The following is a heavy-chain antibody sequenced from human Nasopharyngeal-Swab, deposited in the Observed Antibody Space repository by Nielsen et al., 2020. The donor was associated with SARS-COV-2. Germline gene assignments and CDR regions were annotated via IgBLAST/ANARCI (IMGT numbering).Heavy chain of an antibody. J-gene: IGHJ6*02. CDR3: ARGELELYYYYGMDV. Sequence: ASVKVSCKASGYTFTSYDTNWVRQATGQGLEWMGWMNPNSGNTGYAQKFQGRVTMTRNTSISTAYMELSSLRSEDTAVYYCARGELELYYYYGMDVWGQGATVTVSS. D-gene: IGHD1-7*01. CDR2: MNPNSGNT. V-gene: IGHV1-8*01. CDR1: GYTFTSYD.